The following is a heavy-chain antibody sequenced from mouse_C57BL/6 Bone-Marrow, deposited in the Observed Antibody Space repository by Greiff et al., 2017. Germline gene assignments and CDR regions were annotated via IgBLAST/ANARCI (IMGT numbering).Heavy chain of an antibody. Sequence: EVQLVESGGGLVKPGGSLKLSCAASGFTFSDYGMHWVRQTPGKGLEWVAYISSGSSTTYYPDTVKGRFTISRDNAKNTLFLQMTRLRSEDTAMYYCASEGVHRYYFDYWGQGTTLTVSS. CDR1: GFTFSDYG. CDR2: ISSGSSTT. D-gene: IGHD5-1*01. CDR3: ASEGVHRYYFDY. V-gene: IGHV5-17*01. J-gene: IGHJ2*01.